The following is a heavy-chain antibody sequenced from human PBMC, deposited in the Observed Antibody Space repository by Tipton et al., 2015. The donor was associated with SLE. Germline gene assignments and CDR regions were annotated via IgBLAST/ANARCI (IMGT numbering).Heavy chain of an antibody. CDR2: INHSGST. CDR1: GGSFSGYY. V-gene: IGHV4-34*01. CDR3: AREQEGITIFGVAPYYYYYYMDV. J-gene: IGHJ6*03. D-gene: IGHD3-3*01. Sequence: TLSLTCAVYGGSFSGYYWSWICQPPGKGLEWIGEINHSGSTNYNPSLKSRVTISVDTSKNQFSLKLSSVTAADTAVYYCAREQEGITIFGVAPYYYYYYMDVWGKGTTVTVSS.